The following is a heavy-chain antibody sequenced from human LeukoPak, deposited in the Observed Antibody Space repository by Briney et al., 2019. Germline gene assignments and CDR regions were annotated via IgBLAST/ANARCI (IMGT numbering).Heavy chain of an antibody. Sequence: KPSETLSLTCTVSGGSISSYYWSWIRQPPGKGLEWIGYIYYSGTTDYDPSLESRVTISVDTSKNQFSLKLSSVTAADPAVYYCARGGLAVAQDAFDVWGQGTMVTVSS. CDR3: ARGGLAVAQDAFDV. J-gene: IGHJ3*01. D-gene: IGHD6-19*01. CDR1: GGSISSYY. CDR2: IYYSGTT. V-gene: IGHV4-59*01.